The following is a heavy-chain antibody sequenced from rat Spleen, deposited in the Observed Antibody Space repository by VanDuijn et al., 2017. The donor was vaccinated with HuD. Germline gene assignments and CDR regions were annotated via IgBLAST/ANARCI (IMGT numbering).Heavy chain of an antibody. J-gene: IGHJ4*01. CDR1: GFSLSSYG. V-gene: IGHV2-13*01. CDR3: ALPTIAAGMDA. D-gene: IGHD1-2*01. Sequence: QVQLKESGPGLVQPSQTLSLTCTVSGFSLSSYGVIGVRQPPGRGREWMGVIWGNGNTTYNSALKPRLSISRDTTKSQVYLKMNSLQTEDTATYYCALPTIAAGMDAWGQGASVTVSS. CDR2: IWGNGNT.